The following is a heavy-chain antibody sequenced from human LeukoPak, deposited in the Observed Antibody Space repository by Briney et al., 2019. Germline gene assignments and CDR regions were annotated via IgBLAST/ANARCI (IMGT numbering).Heavy chain of an antibody. CDR2: IYADDSNT. CDR3: ARLIAAAGFDAFDI. D-gene: IGHD6-13*01. Sequence: GESLKISCKGSGYSFSSHWIGWVRQMPGKGLEWMGMIYADDSNTRYSPSFQGQVTISADKSISTAYLRWSSLKASDTAMYYCARLIAAAGFDAFDIWGQGTMVTVSS. CDR1: GYSFSSHW. V-gene: IGHV5-51*01. J-gene: IGHJ3*02.